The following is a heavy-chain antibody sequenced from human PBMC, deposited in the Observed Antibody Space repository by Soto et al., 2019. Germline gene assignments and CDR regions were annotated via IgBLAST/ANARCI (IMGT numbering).Heavy chain of an antibody. V-gene: IGHV4-61*01. CDR1: GDSVTSGRYY. Sequence: SETLSLTCSVSGDSVTSGRYYWNWIRQPPGKGLEWIGYLNYGGRTNYDPSLKSRVTISVDTSKNQFSLKVTSVSAADTAVYYCARWDFYYGMDAWGQGTTVTVSS. CDR2: LNYGGRT. J-gene: IGHJ6*02. CDR3: ARWDFYYGMDA.